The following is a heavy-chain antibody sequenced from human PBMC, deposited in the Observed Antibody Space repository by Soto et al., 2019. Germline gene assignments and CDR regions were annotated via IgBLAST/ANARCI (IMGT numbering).Heavy chain of an antibody. CDR3: AIATRHLGSIDF. CDR1: HFSGTSNY. D-gene: IGHD1-26*01. CDR2: LYTGGST. Sequence: PGGSLGICCVASHFSGTSNYMTWARQAPGKGLEWVSILYTGGSTYYSDSVKGRSTISRDTPKNTVFLQLNSLRAEDTAIYYCAIATRHLGSIDFWCQG. V-gene: IGHV3-53*01. J-gene: IGHJ4*02.